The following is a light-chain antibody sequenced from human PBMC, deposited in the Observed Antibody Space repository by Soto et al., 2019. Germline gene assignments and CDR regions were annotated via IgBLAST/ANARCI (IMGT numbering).Light chain of an antibody. J-gene: IGKJ1*01. V-gene: IGKV1-5*01. Sequence: DIQMTQSPSSLSASVGDIVTITCGSSQSIKNYLNWYQQKPGKAPKFLIYDVSTLESGVPSRFSGSGSGTEFTLTISSLQPDDSATYFCQQYDSYPWTFGQGTKVDIK. CDR1: QSIKNY. CDR3: QQYDSYPWT. CDR2: DVS.